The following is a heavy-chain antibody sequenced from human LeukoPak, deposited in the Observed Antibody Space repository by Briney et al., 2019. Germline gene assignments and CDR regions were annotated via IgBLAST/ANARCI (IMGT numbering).Heavy chain of an antibody. Sequence: ASVKVSCKASGYTFTGYYMHWVRQAPGQGLEWMGWINPNSGGTNYPQKFQGRVTMTRDTSISTAYMELSRLRSDDTAVYYCARVYPSIRGVIINDYYYMDVWGKGTTVTVSS. CDR1: GYTFTGYY. CDR2: INPNSGGT. D-gene: IGHD3-10*01. J-gene: IGHJ6*03. V-gene: IGHV1-2*02. CDR3: ARVYPSIRGVIINDYYYMDV.